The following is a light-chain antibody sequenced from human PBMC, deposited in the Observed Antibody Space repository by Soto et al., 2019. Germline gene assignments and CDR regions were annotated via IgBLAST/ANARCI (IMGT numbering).Light chain of an antibody. CDR1: QSVSVNS. CDR2: AAS. Sequence: EIVLTQSPGTLSLSPGERATLSCRASQSVSVNSLAWYQQKGGQAPRLLIYAASTRATGVPDRFSGTGSGTDSALTISRLETDDSAVYYCQQYGGSPFTFGPGTKVDIK. V-gene: IGKV3-20*01. CDR3: QQYGGSPFT. J-gene: IGKJ3*01.